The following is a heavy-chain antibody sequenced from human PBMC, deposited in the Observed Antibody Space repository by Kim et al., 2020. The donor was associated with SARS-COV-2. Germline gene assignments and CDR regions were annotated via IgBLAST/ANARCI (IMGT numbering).Heavy chain of an antibody. CDR2: IGGYSGYT. V-gene: IGHV1-18*01. Sequence: ASVKVSCKASGYTFTNHDISWVRQAPGQGLEWMGWIGGYSGYTNYAQKLQDRVTMTTDTSTSTAYMELRSLRSDDTAMYYCATFAGGSGWSPWGQGTLVIVSS. CDR1: GYTFTNHD. CDR3: ATFAGGSGWSP. J-gene: IGHJ5*02. D-gene: IGHD6-19*01.